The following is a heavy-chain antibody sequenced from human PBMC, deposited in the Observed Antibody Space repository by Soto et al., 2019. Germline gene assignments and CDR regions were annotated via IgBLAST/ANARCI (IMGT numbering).Heavy chain of an antibody. CDR3: ARDGDYYGSGSPPLLSR. CDR1: GGSITSGGYC. D-gene: IGHD3-10*01. CDR2: IYYSGST. V-gene: IGHV4-31*03. Sequence: QVQLQESGPGLVKPSQTPSLTCTVSGGSITSGGYCWTWIRQHPVKGLEWMGHIYYSGSTTYNPSLKHRVSISIATSQNQISMKLTSGTAADTDVYYWARDGDYYGSGSPPLLSRWGQGTLVTVSS. J-gene: IGHJ4*02.